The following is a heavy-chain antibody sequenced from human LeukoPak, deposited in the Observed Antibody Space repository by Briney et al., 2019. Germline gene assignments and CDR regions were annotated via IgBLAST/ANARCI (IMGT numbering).Heavy chain of an antibody. CDR2: ISSSSSYI. CDR3: AKYPQRYYYGSGSYYDY. J-gene: IGHJ4*02. CDR1: GFTFSSYS. D-gene: IGHD3-10*01. Sequence: PGGSLRLSCAASGFTFSSYSMNWVRQAPGKGLEWVSSISSSSSYIYYADSVKGRFTISRDNAKNSLYLQMNSLRAEDTAVYYCAKYPQRYYYGSGSYYDYWGQGTLVTVSS. V-gene: IGHV3-21*04.